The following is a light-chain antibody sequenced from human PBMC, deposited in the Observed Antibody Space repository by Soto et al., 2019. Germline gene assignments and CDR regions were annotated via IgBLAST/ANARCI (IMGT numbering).Light chain of an antibody. CDR1: QDITNY. V-gene: IGKV1-33*01. J-gene: IGKJ5*01. CDR2: DAS. Sequence: DIQMTQSPSSLTASVGDSVTITCQASQDITNYLNWYQHKPGKAPKLLIYDASNLEPGVPSRFSGRGSGRDFTLTISSLQPEDTATYYCQQYEDIPPTFGQGTRLEIK. CDR3: QQYEDIPPT.